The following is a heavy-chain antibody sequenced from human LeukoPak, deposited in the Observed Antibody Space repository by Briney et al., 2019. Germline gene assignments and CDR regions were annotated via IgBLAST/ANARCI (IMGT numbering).Heavy chain of an antibody. Sequence: GESLKISCKGSGYRFTSYWIGWVRQMPGKGLEWMGIIYPGDSDTRYSPSFQGQVTISADKSISTAYLQWSSLKASDTAMYYCARPLGGSYYGYYFDYWGQGTLVTVSS. J-gene: IGHJ4*02. V-gene: IGHV5-51*01. D-gene: IGHD1-26*01. CDR2: IYPGDSDT. CDR3: ARPLGGSYYGYYFDY. CDR1: GYRFTSYW.